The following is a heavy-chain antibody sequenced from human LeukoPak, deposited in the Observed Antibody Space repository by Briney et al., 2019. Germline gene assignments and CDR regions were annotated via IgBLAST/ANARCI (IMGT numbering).Heavy chain of an antibody. D-gene: IGHD1-26*01. J-gene: IGHJ4*02. V-gene: IGHV3-30*03. CDR1: GFTFSSYG. CDR2: ISYDGSNK. Sequence: PGRSLRLSCAASGFTFSSYGMHWVRQAPGKGLEWVAVISYDGSNKYYADSVKGRFTISRDNSKNTLYLQMNSLRAEDTAIYYCARDIGGSFYGRPFDYWGQGTLVTVSS. CDR3: ARDIGGSFYGRPFDY.